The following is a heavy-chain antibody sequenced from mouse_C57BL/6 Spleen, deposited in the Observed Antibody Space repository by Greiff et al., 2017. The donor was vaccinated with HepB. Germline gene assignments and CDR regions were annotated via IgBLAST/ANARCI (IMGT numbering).Heavy chain of an antibody. CDR2: IDPSDSYT. Sequence: VQLQQPGAELVMPGASVKLSCKASGYTFTSYWMHWVKQRPGQGLEWIGEIDPSDSYTNYNQKFKGKSTLTVDKSSSTAYMQLSSLTSEDSAVYYCGRGAYYGSSYGFFAYWGQGTLVTVSA. J-gene: IGHJ3*01. CDR3: GRGAYYGSSYGFFAY. CDR1: GYTFTSYW. V-gene: IGHV1-69*01. D-gene: IGHD1-1*01.